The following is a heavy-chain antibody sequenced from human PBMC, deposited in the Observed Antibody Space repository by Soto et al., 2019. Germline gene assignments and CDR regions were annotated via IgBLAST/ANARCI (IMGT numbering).Heavy chain of an antibody. Sequence: GGSLGLSCAASGFTFSSYAMGWVRQAPGKGLEWVSAMSGSGGSTYYADSVKGRFTISRDNSKNTLYLQMNSLRAEDTAIYYCAKIPYSGYDRGPFDIWGQGTMVTVS. J-gene: IGHJ3*02. CDR1: GFTFSSYA. CDR2: MSGSGGST. D-gene: IGHD5-12*01. V-gene: IGHV3-23*01. CDR3: AKIPYSGYDRGPFDI.